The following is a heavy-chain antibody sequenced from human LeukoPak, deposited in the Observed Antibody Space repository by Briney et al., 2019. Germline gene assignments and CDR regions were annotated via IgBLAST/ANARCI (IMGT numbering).Heavy chain of an antibody. D-gene: IGHD5-12*01. CDR1: GFTFSSYW. Sequence: GGSLRLSCAASGFTFSSYWMHWVRQAPGKGLVWVSRIDNGGSSTSYADSVRGRFTISRDNAKNTLYLQMNSLRAEDTAVYYCARGWLRGAFDIWGQGTMVTVSS. V-gene: IGHV3-74*01. CDR3: ARGWLRGAFDI. CDR2: IDNGGSST. J-gene: IGHJ3*02.